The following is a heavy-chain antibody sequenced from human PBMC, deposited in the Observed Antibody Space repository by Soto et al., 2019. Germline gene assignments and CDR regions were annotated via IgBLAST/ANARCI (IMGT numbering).Heavy chain of an antibody. V-gene: IGHV1-46*03. D-gene: IGHD4-17*01. CDR2: VNSSGNVT. CDR3: ATEAGDSEAFDI. J-gene: IGHJ3*02. Sequence: QVQLVQSGAEVKKPGDSVKISCKTFGYTFTRFYIHWVRQAPGHGLEWMGIVNSSGNVTSFAPKFQGRVTTTRETSRGTVYMDLGSLKSDDTAVYYCATEAGDSEAFDIWGQGTVVTVSS. CDR1: GYTFTRFY.